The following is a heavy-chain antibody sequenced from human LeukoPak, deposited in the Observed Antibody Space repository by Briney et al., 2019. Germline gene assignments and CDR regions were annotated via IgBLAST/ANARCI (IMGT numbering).Heavy chain of an antibody. Sequence: GGSLRLSCAASGFTFSSYSMNWVRQAPGKGLEWVSSISSSSSYIYYADSVKGRSTISRDNAKNSLYLQMNSLRAEDTAVYYCARDYDILVDAFDIWGQGTMVTVSS. CDR3: ARDYDILVDAFDI. CDR2: ISSSSSYI. CDR1: GFTFSSYS. V-gene: IGHV3-21*01. J-gene: IGHJ3*02. D-gene: IGHD3-9*01.